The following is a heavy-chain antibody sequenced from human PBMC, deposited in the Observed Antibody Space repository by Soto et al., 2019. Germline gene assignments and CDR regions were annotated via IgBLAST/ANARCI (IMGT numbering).Heavy chain of an antibody. D-gene: IGHD5-12*01. J-gene: IGHJ4*02. Sequence: EVQLVESGGGLVQPGGSLRLSCAASGFTFSTYSMNWVRQAPGKGLEWVSSISSSSSYMYYTDSVKGRFTISRDNAKNSLFLQMNSLRAEDTAIYYCATMATMSSFDYWGQGTLVTVSS. CDR1: GFTFSTYS. CDR3: ATMATMSSFDY. V-gene: IGHV3-21*01. CDR2: ISSSSSYM.